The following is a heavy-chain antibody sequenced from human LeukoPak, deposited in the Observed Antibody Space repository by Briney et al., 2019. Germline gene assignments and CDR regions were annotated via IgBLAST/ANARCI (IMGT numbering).Heavy chain of an antibody. CDR3: ARGGVNYYVSGSYWGFDY. CDR2: IYPDDSNT. CDR1: GSSFTTYW. J-gene: IGHJ4*02. D-gene: IGHD3-10*01. Sequence: NHGESLQISCQASGSSFTTYWIGWVRQLPGKGLEWMGIIYPDDSNTKYSPSFLGQVSISVDKSITTPYLQWSSLKASDTAMCYCARGGVNYYVSGSYWGFDYWGQGTLVTVSS. V-gene: IGHV5-51*01.